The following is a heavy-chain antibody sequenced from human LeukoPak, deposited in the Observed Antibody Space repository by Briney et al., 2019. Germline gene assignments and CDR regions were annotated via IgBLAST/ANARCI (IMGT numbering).Heavy chain of an antibody. D-gene: IGHD1-26*01. Sequence: SETLSLTCTVSGGSMTSDYWNWIRLPAGKGLEWIGRISASGSTNYSPSLFSRVTMSVDTSGHQFSLKLNSVTAADTAVYFWARVPVQDLSFVGWFDSWGQGALVIVSS. CDR2: ISASGST. J-gene: IGHJ5*01. CDR1: GGSMTSDY. CDR3: ARVPVQDLSFVGWFDS. V-gene: IGHV4-4*07.